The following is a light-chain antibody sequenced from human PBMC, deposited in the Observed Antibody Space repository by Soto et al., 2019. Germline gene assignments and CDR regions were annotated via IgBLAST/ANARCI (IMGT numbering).Light chain of an antibody. CDR3: EQRRNWPPVT. V-gene: IGKV3-11*01. Sequence: EIVLTQSPATLSLSPGERATLSCRASQSVSSYLAWYQQKPGQAPRLLIYDASNRATGIPARFSGSGSGTDFPLSMSSLEPEDFAIYYCEQRRNWPPVTFGGGTKVE. CDR1: QSVSSY. J-gene: IGKJ4*01. CDR2: DAS.